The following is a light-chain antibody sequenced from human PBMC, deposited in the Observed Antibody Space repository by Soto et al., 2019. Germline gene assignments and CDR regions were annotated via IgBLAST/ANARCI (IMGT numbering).Light chain of an antibody. V-gene: IGKV1-5*01. CDR2: DAS. CDR1: QSISTW. CDR3: QQYNSYSWT. Sequence: DIQMTQSPSTLSASVGDTVTITCRASQSISTWLAWYQHKPGEAPRLLIFDASNLESGVPSRFSGSGSGTEFTLTISSLQPDDFATYYCQQYNSYSWTFGQGTKVDIK. J-gene: IGKJ1*01.